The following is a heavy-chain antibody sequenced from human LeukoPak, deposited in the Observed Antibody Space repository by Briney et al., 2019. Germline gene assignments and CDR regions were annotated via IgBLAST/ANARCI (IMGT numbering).Heavy chain of an antibody. D-gene: IGHD4/OR15-4a*01. V-gene: IGHV3-7*01. J-gene: IGHJ4*02. CDR2: IKQDGSEK. Sequence: AGGSLRLSCAASGLTFSSYWMSWVRQAPGKGLEWVANIKQDGSEKYYVDSVKGRFTISRDNSRSTLFLQMNRLTPEDTAVYYCARDRHYGDPHHLDYWGQGAPVTVSS. CDR3: ARDRHYGDPHHLDY. CDR1: GLTFSSYW.